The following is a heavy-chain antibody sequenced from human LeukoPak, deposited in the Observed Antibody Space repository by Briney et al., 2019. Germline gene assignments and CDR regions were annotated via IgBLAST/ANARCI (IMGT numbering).Heavy chain of an antibody. CDR2: INPSGGST. V-gene: IGHV1-46*01. D-gene: IGHD5-24*01. CDR3: AKVLKDGYNNGNFQH. J-gene: IGHJ1*01. Sequence: ASVKVSCKASGYTFTSYYMHWVRQAPGQGLEWMGIINPSGGSTSYAQKFQGRVTLTRDTSITTAYMELSRLRSDDTAVYYCAKVLKDGYNNGNFQHWGQGTLVTVSS. CDR1: GYTFTSYY.